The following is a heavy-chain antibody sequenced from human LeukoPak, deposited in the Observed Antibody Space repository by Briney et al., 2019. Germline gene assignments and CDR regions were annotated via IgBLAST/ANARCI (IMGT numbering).Heavy chain of an antibody. J-gene: IGHJ4*02. CDR2: VDWDDDK. D-gene: IGHD3-22*01. Sequence: SGPTLVKPTQTLTLTCTFSGFSLNTGGVCVSWIRQPPGKALEWVARVDWDDDKYYSPSLRTRPTISKDTSKNQVVLTMTNMDPVDTATYYCARTPNYYDSGYYFDYWGQGTLVTVSS. V-gene: IGHV2-70*11. CDR3: ARTPNYYDSGYYFDY. CDR1: GFSLNTGGVC.